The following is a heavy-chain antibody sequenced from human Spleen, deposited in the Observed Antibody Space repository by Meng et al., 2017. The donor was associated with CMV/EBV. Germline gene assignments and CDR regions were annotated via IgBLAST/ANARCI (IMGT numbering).Heavy chain of an antibody. Sequence: GESLKISGEGSGYSFTSYWIVWVRQMPGKGLEWMGIIYPGDSDTRYSPYFQGQVTISADKSSSTAYLHWSSLKASDTAMYYCARHRRVRGELDQWCQGTRVTVSS. CDR1: GYSFTSYW. J-gene: IGHJ4*02. CDR3: ARHRRVRGELDQ. CDR2: IYPGDSDT. D-gene: IGHD3-10*01. V-gene: IGHV5-51*01.